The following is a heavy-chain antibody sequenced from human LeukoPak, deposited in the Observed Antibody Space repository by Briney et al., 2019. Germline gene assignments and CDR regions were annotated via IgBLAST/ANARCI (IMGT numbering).Heavy chain of an antibody. J-gene: IGHJ4*02. Sequence: GSLRLSCATSGFTFSSYGMHWVRQAPGKGLEWVAVISYDGSNRFYADSVKGRFTISRDNSKNTLTLQMNSLRVEDTALYYCASQCYYDSSGADYWGQGTLVTVSS. D-gene: IGHD3-22*01. CDR3: ASQCYYDSSGADY. CDR1: GFTFSSYG. CDR2: ISYDGSNR. V-gene: IGHV3-30*03.